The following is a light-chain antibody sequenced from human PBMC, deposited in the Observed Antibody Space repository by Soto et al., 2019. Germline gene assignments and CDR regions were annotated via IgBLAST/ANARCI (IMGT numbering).Light chain of an antibody. J-gene: IGKJ5*01. CDR2: GAS. V-gene: IGKV3-20*01. CDR1: QSIRNS. Sequence: EIVLTQSPATLSLSPGERATLSCWTSQSIRNSLAWYQQKPGQAPRLLIYGASSRATGIPDRFSGSGSGADFTLTISRLEPEDFAVYFCQQYGSSPITFGQGTRLEIK. CDR3: QQYGSSPIT.